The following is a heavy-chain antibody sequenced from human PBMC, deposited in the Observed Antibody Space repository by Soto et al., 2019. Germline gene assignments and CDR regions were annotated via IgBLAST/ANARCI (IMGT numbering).Heavy chain of an antibody. V-gene: IGHV3-15*01. J-gene: IGHJ6*03. CDR3: TTDPSTGTIIYYYYYYMDV. CDR2: IKSKTDGGTT. CDR1: GFTFSNAW. D-gene: IGHD1-1*01. Sequence: GGSLRLSCAASGFTFSNAWMSWVRQAPGKGLEWVGRIKSKTDGGTTDYAAPVKGRFTISRDDSKNTLYLQMNSLKTEDTAVYYCTTDPSTGTIIYYYYYYMDVWGKGTTVTVSS.